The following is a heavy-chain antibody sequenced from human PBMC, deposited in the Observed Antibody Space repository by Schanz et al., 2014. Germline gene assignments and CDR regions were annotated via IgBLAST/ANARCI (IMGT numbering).Heavy chain of an antibody. CDR3: AREQIMAAAGLVDY. V-gene: IGHV3-33*01. D-gene: IGHD6-13*01. Sequence: QVQLVESGGGVVQPGRSLRLSCAASGFTLSSYAMHWVRQAPGKGLEWVAVIWYDENNKYYADSVKGRFTMSRDNSKNTLYLQMNSLRAEDTAVFYCAREQIMAAAGLVDYWGHGTLVTVSS. J-gene: IGHJ4*01. CDR1: GFTLSSYA. CDR2: IWYDENNK.